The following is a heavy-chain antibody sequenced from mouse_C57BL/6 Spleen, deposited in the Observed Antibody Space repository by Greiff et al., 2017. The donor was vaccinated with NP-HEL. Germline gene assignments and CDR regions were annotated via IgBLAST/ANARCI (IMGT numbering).Heavy chain of an antibody. V-gene: IGHV2-6-1*01. CDR2: IWSDGST. Sequence: VKLQESGPGLVAPSQSLSITCTVSGFSLTSYGVHWVRQPPGKGLEWLVVIWSDGSTTYNSALKSRLSISKDNSKSQVFLKMNSLQTDDTAMYYCARHERGYHGPMLMDYWGQGTSVTVSS. J-gene: IGHJ4*01. CDR1: GFSLTSYG. D-gene: IGHD2-2*01. CDR3: ARHERGYHGPMLMDY.